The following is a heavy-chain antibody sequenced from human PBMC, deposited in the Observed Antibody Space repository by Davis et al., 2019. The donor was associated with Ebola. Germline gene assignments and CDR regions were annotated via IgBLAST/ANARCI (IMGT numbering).Heavy chain of an antibody. D-gene: IGHD5-24*01. CDR2: IYTSGST. J-gene: IGHJ4*02. Sequence: PSETLSLTCTVSGGSISSYYWSWIRQPAGKGLEWIGRIYTSGSTNYNPSLKSRVTMSVDTSKNQFSLKLSSVTAADTAVYYCARVSSGYTAGLYIDDWGQGTLVTVSS. CDR3: ARVSSGYTAGLYIDD. CDR1: GGSISSYY. V-gene: IGHV4-4*07.